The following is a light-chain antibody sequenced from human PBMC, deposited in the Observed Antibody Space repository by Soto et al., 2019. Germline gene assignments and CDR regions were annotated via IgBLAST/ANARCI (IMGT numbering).Light chain of an antibody. CDR3: SSCAGSNNPYV. V-gene: IGLV2-8*01. J-gene: IGLJ1*01. Sequence: QCALTQPPSASGSPGQSVTIPCTGTSGGVGGCKFVSWYQQYPGKAPKLIIYEVSKRPSGVPDRFSGSKSGNTASLTVSGLQAEDEADYYCSSCAGSNNPYVFGTGTKLTAL. CDR2: EVS. CDR1: SGGVGGCKF.